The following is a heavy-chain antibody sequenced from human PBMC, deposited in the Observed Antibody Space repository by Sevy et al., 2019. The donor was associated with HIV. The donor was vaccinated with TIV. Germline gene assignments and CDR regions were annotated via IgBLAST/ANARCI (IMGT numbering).Heavy chain of an antibody. CDR2: ISLSGGAT. J-gene: IGHJ4*02. CDR1: GFTFSTYA. V-gene: IGHV3-23*01. Sequence: GGSLRLSCAASGFTFSTYAMTWVRQAPGKGLEWVSVISLSGGATYYANSMKGRFTISSDNSKNTLYLQMTSLTAEDTAVYYCAKDRVSGTYYTGDFDYWGQGTLVTVSS. CDR3: AKDRVSGTYYTGDFDY. D-gene: IGHD3-10*01.